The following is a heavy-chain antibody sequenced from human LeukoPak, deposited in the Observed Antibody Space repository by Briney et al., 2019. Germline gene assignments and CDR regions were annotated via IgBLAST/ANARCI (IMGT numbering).Heavy chain of an antibody. D-gene: IGHD3-16*01. CDR1: GFMFSSHQ. CDR3: ARDVYGFDY. V-gene: IGHV3-48*03. CDR2: IDSSGSSI. J-gene: IGHJ4*02. Sequence: GGSLRLSCAASGFMFSSHQMTWVRQAPGKGLEWLSCIDSSGSSIYYADSVKGRFTISRDNAKDSLYLQMKYLGAEDTAVYYCARDVYGFDYWGQGILVTVSS.